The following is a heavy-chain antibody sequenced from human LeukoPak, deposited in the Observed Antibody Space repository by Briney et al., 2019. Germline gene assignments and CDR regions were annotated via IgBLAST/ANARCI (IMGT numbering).Heavy chain of an antibody. V-gene: IGHV3-23*01. D-gene: IGHD3-9*01. J-gene: IGHJ4*02. CDR3: AKWGDYDVLTGYYDPDY. CDR2: ITGSGGGT. CDR1: GFTFSNYA. Sequence: PGASLRLTWAASGFTFSNYAMSWVRQAPGKGLEWVSAITGSGGGTYYADSVKGRFTISRDNSKNTLYLQMNSLRADDTAVYYCAKWGDYDVLTGYYDPDYWGQGTLVTVSS.